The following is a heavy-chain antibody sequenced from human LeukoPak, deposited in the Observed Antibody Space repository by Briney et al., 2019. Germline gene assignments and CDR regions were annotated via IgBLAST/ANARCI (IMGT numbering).Heavy chain of an antibody. D-gene: IGHD2-2*01. CDR3: ARVGGAAAFDY. Sequence: PSETLSLTCTVSGGSISSGGYYWSWIRQHPGKGLEWIGYIYYSGSTYYNPSLKSRVTISVYTSKNQFSLKLSSVTAADTAVYYCARVGGAAAFDYWGQGTLVTVSS. CDR2: IYYSGST. J-gene: IGHJ4*02. CDR1: GGSISSGGYY. V-gene: IGHV4-31*03.